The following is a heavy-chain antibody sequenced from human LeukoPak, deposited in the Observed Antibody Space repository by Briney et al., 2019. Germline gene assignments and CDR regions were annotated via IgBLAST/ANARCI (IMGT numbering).Heavy chain of an antibody. CDR3: ARGDSSSWYHYYYYGMDV. Sequence: ASVKVSCKASGYTFTSYGINWVRQATGQGLEWMGWMNPNSGNTGYAQKFQGRVTMTRNTSISTAYMELSSLRSEDTAVYYCARGDSSSWYHYYYYGMDVWGQGTTVTVSS. CDR1: GYTFTSYG. V-gene: IGHV1-8*02. CDR2: MNPNSGNT. D-gene: IGHD6-13*01. J-gene: IGHJ6*02.